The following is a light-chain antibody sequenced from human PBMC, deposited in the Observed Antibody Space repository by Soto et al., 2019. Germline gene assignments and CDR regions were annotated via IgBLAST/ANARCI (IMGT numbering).Light chain of an antibody. Sequence: QSVLTQPASVSGSPGQSISISCTGTSSDIGGYKHVSWYQQHPGKAPKLMIYDVSSRPSGVSNRFSGSKSGNTASLIISGLQAEDEADYYCTSYTSFHLYVFGTGTKLTVL. CDR3: TSYTSFHLYV. J-gene: IGLJ1*01. CDR1: SSDIGGYKH. V-gene: IGLV2-14*01. CDR2: DVS.